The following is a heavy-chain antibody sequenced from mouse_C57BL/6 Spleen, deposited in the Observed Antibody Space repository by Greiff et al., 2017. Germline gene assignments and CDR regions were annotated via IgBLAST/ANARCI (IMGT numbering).Heavy chain of an antibody. Sequence: QVQLQQSGAELVKPGASVKISCKASGYTFTDHYINWVKQRPGQGLEWIGEIGPGSGRTYYNEKFKGKATLTADKSSSTAYMQLSSLTSEDSAVYFCARSGTAQGAWFAYWGQVTLVTVSA. J-gene: IGHJ3*01. CDR1: GYTFTDHY. CDR3: ARSGTAQGAWFAY. CDR2: IGPGSGRT. V-gene: IGHV1-77*01. D-gene: IGHD3-2*02.